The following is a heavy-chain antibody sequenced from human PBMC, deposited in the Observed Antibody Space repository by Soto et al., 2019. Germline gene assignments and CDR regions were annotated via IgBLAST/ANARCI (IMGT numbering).Heavy chain of an antibody. CDR1: GFTFSSYG. D-gene: IGHD3-22*01. Sequence: GGSLRLSCAASGFTFSSYGMNWVRQAPGKGLEWVAVISYDGSNKYYADSVKGRFTISRDNSKNTLYLQMNSLRAEDTAVYYCAKEESITYYYDSSGYSLDYWGQGTLVTVSS. CDR3: AKEESITYYYDSSGYSLDY. CDR2: ISYDGSNK. V-gene: IGHV3-30*18. J-gene: IGHJ4*02.